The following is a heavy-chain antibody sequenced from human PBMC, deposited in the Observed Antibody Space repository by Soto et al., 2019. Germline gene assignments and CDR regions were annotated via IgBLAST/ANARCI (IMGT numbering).Heavy chain of an antibody. J-gene: IGHJ5*02. Sequence: QVQLQESGPGLVKPSGTLSLTCAISGGSISSNEWWSWVRQPPGKGLEWIGEIYDTVTTNYNPSHMXXVXTXXAKSKPPFSLQLTSLTAADTAVYYCARAVHFCLGPWGQGTLVTVSS. D-gene: IGHD3-16*01. CDR3: ARAVHFCLGP. CDR2: IYDTVTT. CDR1: GGSISSNEW. V-gene: IGHV4-4*02.